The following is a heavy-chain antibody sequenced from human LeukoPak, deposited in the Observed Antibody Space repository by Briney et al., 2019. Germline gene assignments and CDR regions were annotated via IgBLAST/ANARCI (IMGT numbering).Heavy chain of an antibody. Sequence: GGSLRLSCAAFGFTFDDYAMQWVRQAPGKGREWVSLTSGDGGSTYYADSVKVRFTISRDNSKNSLYLQMNSLRTEDTALYYCAKAPSITMVRGVLPPIDYWGQGTLVTVSS. CDR1: GFTFDDYA. D-gene: IGHD3-10*01. V-gene: IGHV3-43*02. CDR2: TSGDGGST. CDR3: AKAPSITMVRGVLPPIDY. J-gene: IGHJ4*02.